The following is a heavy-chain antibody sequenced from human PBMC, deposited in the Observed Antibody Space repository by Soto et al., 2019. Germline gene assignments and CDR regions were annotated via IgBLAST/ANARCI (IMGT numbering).Heavy chain of an antibody. V-gene: IGHV1-2*02. CDR3: ARRKGDYYDSSGYHYYSDY. D-gene: IGHD3-22*01. J-gene: IGHJ4*02. CDR2: INPNSGGT. CDR1: GYTFTDYY. Sequence: QVQLVQSGAAVKKPGASVKVSCKAAGYTFTDYYVHWVRQAPGQGLEWMGWINPNSGGTKSAQKFQGRVTMTRDTSISTAYMELSRLRSDDTAVYYCARRKGDYYDSSGYHYYSDYWGQGTLVTVSS.